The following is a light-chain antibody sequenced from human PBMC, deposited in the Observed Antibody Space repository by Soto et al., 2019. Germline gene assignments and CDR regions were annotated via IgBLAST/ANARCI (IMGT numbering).Light chain of an antibody. CDR1: QSVNSDY. V-gene: IGKV3-20*01. Sequence: EIVLTQSPGTLSLSPGERATLSCRATQSVNSDYLAWYQQRPGQAPRLLMHGASSSATGIPDRFSGSGSGADFTLTISRLEPEDFAVDYCYHYAYSQFAFGPGTKVDIK. J-gene: IGKJ3*01. CDR3: YHYAYSQFA. CDR2: GAS.